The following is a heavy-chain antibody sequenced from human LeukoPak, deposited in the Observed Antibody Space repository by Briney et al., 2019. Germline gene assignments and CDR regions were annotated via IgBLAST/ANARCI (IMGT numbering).Heavy chain of an antibody. CDR3: SRGGSWWLDN. CDR1: GFTCSSSY. CDR2: TNPDGDKK. Sequence: GGSLRLSCAASGFTCSSSYMTWVRQTPGKGLEWVANTNPDGDKKYYVDSVKGRFTISRDNAKNSLYLQMNSLRVDDTAVYYCSRGGSWWLDNWGQGTLVTVSS. D-gene: IGHD2-15*01. J-gene: IGHJ4*02. V-gene: IGHV3-7*01.